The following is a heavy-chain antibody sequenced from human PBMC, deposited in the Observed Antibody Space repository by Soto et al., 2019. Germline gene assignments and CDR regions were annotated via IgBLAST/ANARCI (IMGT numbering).Heavy chain of an antibody. J-gene: IGHJ6*02. Sequence: GESLKISCKGSAYSFTSYWIGWVRQMPGKGLEWMGIIYPGDSDTRYSPSFQGQVTISADKSISTAYLQWSSLKASDTAMYYCASPTRGYCSGGSCYFDGMDVWGQGTTVTVS. CDR2: IYPGDSDT. V-gene: IGHV5-51*01. CDR3: ASPTRGYCSGGSCYFDGMDV. D-gene: IGHD2-15*01. CDR1: AYSFTSYW.